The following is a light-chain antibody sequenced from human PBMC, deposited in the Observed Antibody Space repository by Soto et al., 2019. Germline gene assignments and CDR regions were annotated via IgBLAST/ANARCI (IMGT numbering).Light chain of an antibody. CDR1: QSIDIW. J-gene: IGKJ4*01. V-gene: IGKV1-5*03. Sequence: DIQMTQSPFTLSASVGYRFTITCRASQSIDIWLAWYQQKPGKAPKLLIYKASSLESGVPSRFSGSGSGTEFTLTISSLQPEDFATYSCQQVNSYPFTFGGGTKGDIK. CDR3: QQVNSYPFT. CDR2: KAS.